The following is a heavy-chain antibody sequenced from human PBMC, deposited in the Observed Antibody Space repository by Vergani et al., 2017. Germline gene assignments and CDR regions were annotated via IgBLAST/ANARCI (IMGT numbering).Heavy chain of an antibody. CDR1: GGSMSGYY. V-gene: IGHV4-59*01. J-gene: IGHJ3*02. Sequence: QVRLQESGPGLVKPSETLSLTCSVSGGSMSGYYWSWIRQPPGKELEWIGYMYHSGSTNYNPSLETRVTISGDTSKNQFSLKLNSVTAADTAMYYCARDTFHFDSENYDDVFDSWCQGTMVIVSS. D-gene: IGHD3-16*01. CDR3: ARDTFHFDSENYDDVFDS. CDR2: MYHSGST.